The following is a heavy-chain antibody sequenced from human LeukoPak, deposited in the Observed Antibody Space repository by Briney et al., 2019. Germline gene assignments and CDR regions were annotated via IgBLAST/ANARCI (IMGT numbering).Heavy chain of an antibody. J-gene: IGHJ6*03. Sequence: PGGSLRLSCAASGFIFSNAWMSWVRQAPGKGLEWVGRIKRKTDGGTTGYAAPVKGRFTISRDDSKNTLYLQMNSLKTEDTAVYYCARDGPPTVVSYYYYYYMDVWGKGTTVTISS. CDR1: GFIFSNAW. D-gene: IGHD4-23*01. V-gene: IGHV3-15*01. CDR3: ARDGPPTVVSYYYYYYMDV. CDR2: IKRKTDGGTT.